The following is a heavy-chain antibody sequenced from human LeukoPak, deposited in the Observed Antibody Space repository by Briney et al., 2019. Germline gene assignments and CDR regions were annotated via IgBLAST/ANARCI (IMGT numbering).Heavy chain of an antibody. D-gene: IGHD5-24*01. CDR3: ARQGPTWPFDY. J-gene: IGHJ4*02. CDR2: TYYRSKWYN. V-gene: IGHV6-1*01. CDR1: TNSTNSNTAA. Sequence: HTPTLINHISTNSTNSNTAAWNMIRQSPSRGLEWLGRTYYRSKWYNEYAVSVKSRISLNPDTSRNQFSLQLNSVTPDDTAIYYCARQGPTWPFDYWGQGTLVTVSS.